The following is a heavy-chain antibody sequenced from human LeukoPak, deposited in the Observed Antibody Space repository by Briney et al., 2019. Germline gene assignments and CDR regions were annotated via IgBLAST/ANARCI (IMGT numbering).Heavy chain of an antibody. CDR3: AGEGSAATGPFDY. J-gene: IGHJ4*02. CDR1: GGSISGSSYY. D-gene: IGHD6-13*01. Sequence: SETLSLTCTISGGSISGSSYYWGWIRQPPGKGLEWIGSIYYSGSTYYNPSLKSRVTISVDTSKNHFSLKLSSVTAADTAVYYCAGEGSAATGPFDYWGQGTLVTVSS. V-gene: IGHV4-39*02. CDR2: IYYSGST.